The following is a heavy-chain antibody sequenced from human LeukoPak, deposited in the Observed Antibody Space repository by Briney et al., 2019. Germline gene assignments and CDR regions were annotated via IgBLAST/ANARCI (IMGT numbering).Heavy chain of an antibody. CDR3: ALVPAAIRGYYYYGMDV. CDR2: ISWNSGSI. V-gene: IGHV3-9*01. Sequence: GRSLRLSCAASGFTFDDYAMHWVRHAPGKGLEWVSGISWNSGSIGYADSVKGRFTISRDNAKNSLYLQMNSLRAEDTALYYCALVPAAIRGYYYYGMDVWGQGTTVTVSS. CDR1: GFTFDDYA. D-gene: IGHD2-2*02. J-gene: IGHJ6*02.